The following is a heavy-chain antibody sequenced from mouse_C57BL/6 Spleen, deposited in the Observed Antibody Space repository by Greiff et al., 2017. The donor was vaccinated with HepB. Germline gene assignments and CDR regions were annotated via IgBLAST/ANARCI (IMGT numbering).Heavy chain of an antibody. Sequence: VQLQQSGPELVKPGASVKMSCKASGYTFTDYNMHWVKQSHGKSLEWIGYINPNNGGTSYNQKFKGKATLTVNKSSSTAYMERRGLTAEDSAVDYCASHYGRGPTDYWGQGTTLTVSS. V-gene: IGHV1-22*01. CDR3: ASHYGRGPTDY. J-gene: IGHJ2*01. D-gene: IGHD1-1*01. CDR2: INPNNGGT. CDR1: GYTFTDYN.